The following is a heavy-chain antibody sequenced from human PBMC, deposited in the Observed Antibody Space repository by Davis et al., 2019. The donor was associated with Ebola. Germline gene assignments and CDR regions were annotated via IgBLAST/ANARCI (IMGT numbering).Heavy chain of an antibody. D-gene: IGHD1-20*01. J-gene: IGHJ3*02. V-gene: IGHV5-51*01. CDR2: IYTGDSDT. Sequence: GESLKISCKDSGNSFTSHWIGWVRQMPGKGLGWMGIIYTGDSDTRYGPSFRGQVTISADKSIKTAFLQWSSLKASDTAMYYCASLRRTITGMDDAFDIWGQGTMVTVSS. CDR1: GNSFTSHW. CDR3: ASLRRTITGMDDAFDI.